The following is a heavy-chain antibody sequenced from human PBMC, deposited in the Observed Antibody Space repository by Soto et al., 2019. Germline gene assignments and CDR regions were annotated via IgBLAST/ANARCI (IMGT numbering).Heavy chain of an antibody. V-gene: IGHV4-4*07. CDR3: VRDGSKTLRDCFDP. CDR2: VYATGTS. Sequence: SSTLARTCIFYGGSISKFYWIWIGKTAGKGLDWMGRVYATGTSDYNPSLGGRIGMSVDISKKTFSLRLRSVTAADTGVYYCVRDGSKTLRDCFDPWGQGILVTVSS. D-gene: IGHD4-17*01. CDR1: GGSISKFY. J-gene: IGHJ5*02.